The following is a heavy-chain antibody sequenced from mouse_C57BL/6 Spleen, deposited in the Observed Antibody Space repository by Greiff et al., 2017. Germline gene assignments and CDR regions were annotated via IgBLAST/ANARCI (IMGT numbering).Heavy chain of an antibody. J-gene: IGHJ1*03. CDR1: GYTFTDYN. V-gene: IGHV1-18*01. Sequence: EVQLVESGPELVKPGASVKIPCKASGYTFTDYNMDWVKQSHGKSLEWIGAINPYDSCTNYNQKFKGKATLPVDKSISTAYMELRSLTSEDTAVYYCAISPIYYYGSSWNWYFDVWGTGTTVTGSS. D-gene: IGHD1-1*01. CDR2: INPYDSCT. CDR3: AISPIYYYGSSWNWYFDV.